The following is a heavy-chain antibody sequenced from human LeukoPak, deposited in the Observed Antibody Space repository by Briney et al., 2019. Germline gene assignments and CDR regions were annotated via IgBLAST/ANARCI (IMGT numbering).Heavy chain of an antibody. CDR3: AREPYYYYYYMDV. CDR1: GGTFSSYA. Sequence: GASVKVSCKASGGTFSSYAISWVRQAPGQGLEWMGRIIPILGIANYAQKFQGRVTITADKSTSTAYMELSSLRSEDTAVYYCAREPYYYYYYMDVWGKGTTVTVSS. V-gene: IGHV1-69*04. CDR2: IIPILGIA. J-gene: IGHJ6*03.